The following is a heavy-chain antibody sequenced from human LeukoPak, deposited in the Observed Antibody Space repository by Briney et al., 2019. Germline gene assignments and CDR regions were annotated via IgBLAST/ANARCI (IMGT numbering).Heavy chain of an antibody. CDR3: AGDLYLGTYNLDY. V-gene: IGHV1-2*02. D-gene: IGHD1-1*01. CDR2: INPNSGGT. Sequence: ASVKVSCKASGYTFTRYYMHWVRQAPGQGLEWMGCINPNSGGTNYAQKFQGRVTMTTDTSISTAYKKLSRLRSDDTAVYYCAGDLYLGTYNLDYWRQGTLVTVSS. CDR1: GYTFTRYY. J-gene: IGHJ4*02.